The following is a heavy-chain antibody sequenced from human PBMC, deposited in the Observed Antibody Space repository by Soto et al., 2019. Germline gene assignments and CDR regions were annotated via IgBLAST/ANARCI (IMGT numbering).Heavy chain of an antibody. CDR2: IIPIFGTA. V-gene: IGHV1-69*13. Sequence: SVKVSCKASGGTFSSYAISWVRQAPGQGLEWMGGIIPIFGTANYAQKFQGRVTITADESTSTAYMELSSLRSEDTAVYYCARDRNYYDSSGYYPPWSLFDYWGQ. CDR1: GGTFSSYA. D-gene: IGHD3-22*01. J-gene: IGHJ4*01. CDR3: ARDRNYYDSSGYYPPWSLFDY.